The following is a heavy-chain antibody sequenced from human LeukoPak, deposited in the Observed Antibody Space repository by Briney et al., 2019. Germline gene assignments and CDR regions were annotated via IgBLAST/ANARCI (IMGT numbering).Heavy chain of an antibody. CDR3: ARSGGLQKFDY. D-gene: IGHD4-11*01. J-gene: IGHJ4*02. CDR1: GFTFSSYA. CDR2: ISYDGNTI. Sequence: GGSLRLSCAASGFTFSSYAMHWVRQAPGKGLQWVAVISYDGNTIHYADTVKGRFIISRDTSKNTLYLQMNSLRAEDTAVYYCARSGGLQKFDYWGQGTLVTVSS. V-gene: IGHV3-30-3*01.